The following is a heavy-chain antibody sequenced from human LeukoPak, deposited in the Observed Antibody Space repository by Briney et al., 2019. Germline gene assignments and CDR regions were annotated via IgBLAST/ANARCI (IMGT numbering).Heavy chain of an antibody. J-gene: IGHJ3*02. CDR2: IYYSGST. Sequence: SETLSLTCTVSGGSISSYYWSWIRQPPGKGLEWIGYIYYSGSTNYNPPPKSRVTISVDTSKNQFSLKLSSVTAADTAVYYCARLGGPYDSSGYSFLDIRGQGTMVTVSS. D-gene: IGHD3-22*01. V-gene: IGHV4-59*08. CDR1: GGSISSYY. CDR3: ARLGGPYDSSGYSFLDI.